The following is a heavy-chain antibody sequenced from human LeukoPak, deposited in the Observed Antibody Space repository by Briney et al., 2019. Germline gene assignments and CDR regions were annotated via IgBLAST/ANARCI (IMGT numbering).Heavy chain of an antibody. J-gene: IGHJ2*01. V-gene: IGHV1-69*05. CDR3: ARGSYSSGWHVGWYFDL. D-gene: IGHD6-19*01. CDR2: IIPIFGTA. CDR1: GGTFSSYA. Sequence: SVKVSCKASGGTFSSYAISWVRQAPGQGLEWKGGIIPIFGTANYAQKFQGRVTITTDESTSTAYMELSSLRSEDTAVYYCARGSYSSGWHVGWYFDLWGRGTLVTVSS.